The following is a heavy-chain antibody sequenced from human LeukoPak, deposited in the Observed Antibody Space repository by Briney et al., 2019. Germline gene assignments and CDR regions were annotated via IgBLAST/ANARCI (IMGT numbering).Heavy chain of an antibody. CDR2: IYYSGST. CDR3: ARDGRAGSLFAY. J-gene: IGHJ4*02. Sequence: SETLSLTCTVSGGYISSYYWSWIRQPPGKGLEWIGYIYYSGSTNYNPSLKSRVTISVDTSKNQFSLKLSSVTAADTAIYYCARDGRAGSLFAYWGQGALVTVSS. CDR1: GGYISSYY. V-gene: IGHV4-59*01. D-gene: IGHD6-19*01.